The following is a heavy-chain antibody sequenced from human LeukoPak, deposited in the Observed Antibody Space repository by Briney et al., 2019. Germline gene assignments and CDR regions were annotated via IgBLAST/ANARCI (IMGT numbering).Heavy chain of an antibody. CDR3: VRNPAHYFYYMAV. V-gene: IGHV4-39*01. J-gene: IGHJ6*03. Sequence: SETLSLTCTVSGDSISTSSYYWGWIRQPPWKWLEWIGSIYHSGSTYYTPSLKSRVSISVDTSKNQFSLRLTSPTATDTAVYYCVRNPAHYFYYMAVWGKGTTVIASS. CDR2: IYHSGST. CDR1: GDSISTSSYY.